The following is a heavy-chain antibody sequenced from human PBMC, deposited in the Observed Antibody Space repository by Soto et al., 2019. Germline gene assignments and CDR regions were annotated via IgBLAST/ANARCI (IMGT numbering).Heavy chain of an antibody. Sequence: GGSLRLSCVGSGFTFSSYLMHWVRQAPGKGLVWVSRINSDGSTTTYADSVKGRFTISRDNAKNSLYLQMNSLRAEDTAAYYCAILGGKNDYWGQGTLVTVSS. D-gene: IGHD2-15*01. V-gene: IGHV3-74*01. CDR1: GFTFSSYL. CDR3: AILGGKNDY. CDR2: INSDGSTT. J-gene: IGHJ4*02.